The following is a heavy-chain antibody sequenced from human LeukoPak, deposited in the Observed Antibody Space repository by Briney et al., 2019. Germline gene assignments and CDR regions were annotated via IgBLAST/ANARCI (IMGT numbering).Heavy chain of an antibody. V-gene: IGHV3-23*01. Sequence: GGSLRLSCAVSGFAFGSEAMSWVRQSPARGLEWVASISPGGGTTYYADYVKGRFTISRDNSKNSLFVQMNSLRAEDTAVYYCARSYSTRYEVFDYWGQGTLVTVSS. CDR1: GFAFGSEA. CDR2: ISPGGGTT. D-gene: IGHD6-13*01. J-gene: IGHJ4*02. CDR3: ARSYSTRYEVFDY.